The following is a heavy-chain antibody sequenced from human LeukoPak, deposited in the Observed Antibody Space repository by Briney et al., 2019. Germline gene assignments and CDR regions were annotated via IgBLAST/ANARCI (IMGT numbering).Heavy chain of an antibody. CDR3: AKDIGTGGKGWYFDL. CDR1: GFTFSSYA. V-gene: IGHV3-30-3*01. Sequence: PGGSLRLSCAASGFTFSSYAMHWVRQAPGKGLEWVAVISYDGSNKYYADSVKGRFTISRDNSKNTLYLQMNSLRAEDTALYDCAKDIGTGGKGWYFDLWGRGTLVTVSS. D-gene: IGHD4-23*01. J-gene: IGHJ2*01. CDR2: ISYDGSNK.